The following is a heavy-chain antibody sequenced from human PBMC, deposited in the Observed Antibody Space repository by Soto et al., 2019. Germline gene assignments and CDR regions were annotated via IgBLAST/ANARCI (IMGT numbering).Heavy chain of an antibody. CDR1: GGTFSSYA. J-gene: IGHJ3*02. CDR2: IIPIFGTA. Sequence: GASVKVSCKASGGTFSSYAISWVRQAPGQGLEWMGGIIPIFGTANYAQKFQGRVTITADKSTSTAYMELSSLRSEDTAVYYCARDRGYSYAGDAFDIWGQGTMVTVSS. D-gene: IGHD5-18*01. CDR3: ARDRGYSYAGDAFDI. V-gene: IGHV1-69*06.